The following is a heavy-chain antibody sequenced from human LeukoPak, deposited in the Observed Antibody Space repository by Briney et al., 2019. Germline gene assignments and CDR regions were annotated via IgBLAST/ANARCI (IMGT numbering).Heavy chain of an antibody. Sequence: TGGSLRLSCAASGFAFSSYAMSWVRQAPGKGLEWVSAISGSGGSTYYADSVKGRFTISRDNSKNTLYLQMNSLRAEDTAVYYCAKDDYDSSGYWYFDYWGQGTLVTVSS. J-gene: IGHJ4*02. CDR1: GFAFSSYA. V-gene: IGHV3-23*01. CDR2: ISGSGGST. CDR3: AKDDYDSSGYWYFDY. D-gene: IGHD3-22*01.